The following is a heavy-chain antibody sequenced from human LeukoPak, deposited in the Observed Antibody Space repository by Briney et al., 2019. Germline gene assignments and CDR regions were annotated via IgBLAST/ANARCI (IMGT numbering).Heavy chain of an antibody. CDR3: AKSLYGGCDY. CDR1: GFSFSTYA. Sequence: GGSLRLSCAASGFSFSTYAMSWVRQAPGKGLEWVSGVNGSGGSTSYADSVKGRFTIFRDNSKNTVYLQMNSLRVEDTAVYYCAKSLYGGCDYWGQGTVVTVSS. CDR2: VNGSGGST. J-gene: IGHJ4*02. D-gene: IGHD3-16*02. V-gene: IGHV3-23*01.